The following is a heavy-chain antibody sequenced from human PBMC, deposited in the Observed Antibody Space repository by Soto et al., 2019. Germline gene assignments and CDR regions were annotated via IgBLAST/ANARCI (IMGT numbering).Heavy chain of an antibody. V-gene: IGHV3-30*18. CDR1: GFTFSSYG. CDR3: AKDPQDPPGTPPPS. J-gene: IGHJ4*02. Sequence: QVQLVESGGGVVQPGRSLRLSCAASGFTFSSYGMHWVRQAPGKGLEWVAVISYDGNNKYYADSVKGRFTISRDNFKNPLYRKMASVRAEDTVFFCCAKDPQDPPGTPPPSGARGPLVPFPS. CDR2: ISYDGNNK.